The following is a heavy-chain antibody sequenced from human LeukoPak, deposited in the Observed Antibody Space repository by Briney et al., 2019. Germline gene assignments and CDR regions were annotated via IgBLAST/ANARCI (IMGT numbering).Heavy chain of an antibody. J-gene: IGHJ5*02. CDR3: ARHRVYDWNYPIWFDP. V-gene: IGHV4-39*01. CDR2: IYYSGNT. Sequence: SETLSLTCTVSGGSIRSSGYYWAWIRQPPGMGLESIANIYYSGNTYYNPSLKSRVTISVDTSKNQFSLKLASVTAADTAVYYCARHRVYDWNYPIWFDPWGQGTLVTVSS. CDR1: GGSIRSSGYY. D-gene: IGHD3-16*01.